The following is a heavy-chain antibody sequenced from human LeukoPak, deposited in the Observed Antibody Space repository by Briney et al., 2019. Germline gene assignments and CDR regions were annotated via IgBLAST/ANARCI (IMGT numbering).Heavy chain of an antibody. V-gene: IGHV4-39*07. CDR1: GGSISSSSYY. Sequence: PSETLSLTCTVSGGSISSSSYYWGWIRQPPGKGLEWIGSIYYSGSTYYNPSLKSRVTISVDTSKNQFSLKLSSVTAADTAVYYCARRGGPYGDYNYWGQGTLVTVSS. CDR3: ARRGGPYGDYNY. D-gene: IGHD4-17*01. J-gene: IGHJ4*02. CDR2: IYYSGST.